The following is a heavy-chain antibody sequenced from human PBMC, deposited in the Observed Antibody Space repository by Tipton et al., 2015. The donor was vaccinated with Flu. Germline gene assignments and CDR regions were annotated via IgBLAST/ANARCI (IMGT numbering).Heavy chain of an antibody. V-gene: IGHV3-23*01. Sequence: SLRLSCAASGFTFSNYAMSWVRQAPGKGLEWVAAISGTGGSTYYTDSVKGRSTISRDNSKNTLYLQMSSLRGEDTATYYCAKEPSRAATGTGGWLEYWGQGTLVTVSS. CDR3: AKEPSRAATGTGGWLEY. CDR2: ISGTGGST. J-gene: IGHJ4*02. CDR1: GFTFSNYA. D-gene: IGHD6-13*01.